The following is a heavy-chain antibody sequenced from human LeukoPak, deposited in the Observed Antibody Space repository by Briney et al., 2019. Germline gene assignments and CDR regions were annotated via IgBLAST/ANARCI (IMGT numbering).Heavy chain of an antibody. CDR3: ARGADYGDYGDAFDI. Sequence: GESLKISCKGSGYSITSYWNGWVRQMPGNGLEWMGIIYPGDSDTRYSPSFQGQVTISADKSISTAYLQWSSLKASDTAMYYCARGADYGDYGDAFDIWGQGTMVTVSS. D-gene: IGHD4-17*01. J-gene: IGHJ3*02. CDR1: GYSITSYW. CDR2: IYPGDSDT. V-gene: IGHV5-51*01.